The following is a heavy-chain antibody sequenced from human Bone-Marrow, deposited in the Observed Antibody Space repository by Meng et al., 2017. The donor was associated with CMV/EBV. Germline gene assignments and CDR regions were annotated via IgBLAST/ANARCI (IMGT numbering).Heavy chain of an antibody. D-gene: IGHD2-2*01. CDR1: GGSISSSSYY. Sequence: SEPLSLTCTVSGGSISSSSYYWGWIRQPPGKGLEWIGSIYYSGSTYYNPSLKSRVTISVDTSKNQFSLKLSSVTAADTAVYYCASNFEDIVVVPAIFDYWGQGTLVTVSS. CDR3: ASNFEDIVVVPAIFDY. CDR2: IYYSGST. J-gene: IGHJ4*02. V-gene: IGHV4-39*07.